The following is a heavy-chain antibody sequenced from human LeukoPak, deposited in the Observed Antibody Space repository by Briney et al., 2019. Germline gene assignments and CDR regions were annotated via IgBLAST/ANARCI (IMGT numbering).Heavy chain of an antibody. V-gene: IGHV4-59*01. CDR2: IYYSGST. J-gene: IGHJ4*02. CDR3: ARYDFNKFFDY. CDR1: GGSISSYY. D-gene: IGHD3-3*01. Sequence: SETLSLTCTVSGGSISSYYWSWIRQPPGKGLEWIGYIYYSGSTNYNPSLKSRVTMSVDTSKNQFPLKLSSVTAADTAVYYCARYDFNKFFDYWGQGTLDTVSS.